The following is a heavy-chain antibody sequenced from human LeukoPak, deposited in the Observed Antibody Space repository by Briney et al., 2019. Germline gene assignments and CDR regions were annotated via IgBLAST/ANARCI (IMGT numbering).Heavy chain of an antibody. J-gene: IGHJ3*02. Sequence: GGSLRLSCAASGFTFSSYAMHWVRQAPGKGLGWVAVISYDGSNKYYADSVKGRFTISRDNSKNTLYLQMNSLRAEDTAVYYCARGEANYYDSSGPIWGQGTMVTVSS. D-gene: IGHD3-22*01. V-gene: IGHV3-30*04. CDR2: ISYDGSNK. CDR3: ARGEANYYDSSGPI. CDR1: GFTFSSYA.